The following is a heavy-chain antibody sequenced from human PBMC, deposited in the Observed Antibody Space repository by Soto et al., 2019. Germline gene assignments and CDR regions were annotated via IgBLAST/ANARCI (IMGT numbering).Heavy chain of an antibody. CDR2: ISSSVSTL. V-gene: IGHV3-11*01. CDR3: ARRGNYYYYYMDV. J-gene: IGHJ6*03. CDR1: GFTFSDYY. Sequence: PGGSLRLSCAASGFTFSDYYMSWIRQAPGKGLEWVSYISSSVSTLYYADSVKGRFTISRDNAKNSLYLQMNSLRAEDTAVYHCARRGNYYYYYMDVWGKGTTVTVSS.